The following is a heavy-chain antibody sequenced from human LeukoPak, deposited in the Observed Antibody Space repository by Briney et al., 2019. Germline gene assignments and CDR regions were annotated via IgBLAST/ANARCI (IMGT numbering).Heavy chain of an antibody. Sequence: GESLXXSCKGSAYSFTSYXIAWVRXMXGKGLEWMXIISPGDSDTRYSPSFQGQVTFSADKSISTAYLQWSSLKASDTAMYYCARLRYDRSGYSYGLDVWGQGTTVTVSS. CDR2: ISPGDSDT. V-gene: IGHV5-51*01. CDR1: AYSFTSYX. J-gene: IGHJ6*02. CDR3: ARLRYDRSGYSYGLDV. D-gene: IGHD3-22*01.